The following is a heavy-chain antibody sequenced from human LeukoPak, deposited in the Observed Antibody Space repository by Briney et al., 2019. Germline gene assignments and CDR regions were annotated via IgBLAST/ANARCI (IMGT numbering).Heavy chain of an antibody. CDR2: ISSSSYI. CDR1: GFTFSRYS. Sequence: GGSLRLSCAASGFTFSRYSMNWVRQAPGKGLEWVSYISSSSYIYYADSVKGRFTISRDNAKNSLSLQMNSLRDEDTAVYYCAREGYYGAFDIWGQGTMVTVSS. D-gene: IGHD3-10*01. J-gene: IGHJ3*02. V-gene: IGHV3-48*02. CDR3: AREGYYGAFDI.